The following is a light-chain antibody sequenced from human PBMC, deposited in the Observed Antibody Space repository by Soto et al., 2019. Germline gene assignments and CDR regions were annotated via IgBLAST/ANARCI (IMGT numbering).Light chain of an antibody. CDR1: SGHSSYA. V-gene: IGLV4-69*01. CDR2: LNSDGSH. Sequence: QPVLTQSPSASASLGASVKLTCTLSSGHSSYAIAWHQQQPEKGPRYLMKLNSDGSHSKGDGIPDRFSGSSSGAERYLTISSLQSEDEADYYCQTWGTVPKVFGGGTQLTVL. CDR3: QTWGTVPKV. J-gene: IGLJ2*01.